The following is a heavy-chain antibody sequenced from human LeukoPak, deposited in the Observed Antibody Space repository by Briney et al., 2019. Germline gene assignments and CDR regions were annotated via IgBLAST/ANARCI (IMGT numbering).Heavy chain of an antibody. CDR2: IYYSGST. CDR1: GGSISSYY. D-gene: IGHD3-22*01. CDR3: ARIYDSSGYYFDY. V-gene: IGHV4-59*01. Sequence: SETLSLTCTVSGGSISSYYWSWIRQPPGKGLEWIGYIYYSGSTNYNPSLKSRVTISVDTSKNQFSLKLSSVTAADTAVYYCARIYDSSGYYFDYWGQGTLVTVSS. J-gene: IGHJ4*02.